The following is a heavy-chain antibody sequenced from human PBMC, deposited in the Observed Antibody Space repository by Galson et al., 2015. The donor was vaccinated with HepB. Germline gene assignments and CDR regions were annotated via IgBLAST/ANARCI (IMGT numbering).Heavy chain of an antibody. CDR2: IHSGGST. CDR3: ARDDSNNWYSDY. D-gene: IGHD6-13*01. V-gene: IGHV3-66*01. Sequence: SLRLSCAVSGFTVSSNYMSWVRQAPGKGLEWVSVIHSGGSTYYADSVKGRFTISRDNSKNTVYLQMNSLRAEDTAVYYCARDDSNNWYSDYWGQGTLVTVSS. CDR1: GFTVSSNY. J-gene: IGHJ4*02.